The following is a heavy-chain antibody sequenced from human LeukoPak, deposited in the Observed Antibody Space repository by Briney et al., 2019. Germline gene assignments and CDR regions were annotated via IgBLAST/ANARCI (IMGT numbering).Heavy chain of an antibody. D-gene: IGHD2-15*01. CDR2: IIPNTGDT. CDR3: ARDERFCNGDNHYPDLGY. CDR1: GYTFTGYY. V-gene: IGHV1-2*02. Sequence: ASVKVSCKASGYTFTGYYLFWVRQAPGQGLEWMGWIIPNTGDTRYGQKFQGRVTLTRDTSIRTTYMELRSLRSDDTAGYYCARDERFCNGDNHYPDLGYWGQGTLVTVSS. J-gene: IGHJ4*02.